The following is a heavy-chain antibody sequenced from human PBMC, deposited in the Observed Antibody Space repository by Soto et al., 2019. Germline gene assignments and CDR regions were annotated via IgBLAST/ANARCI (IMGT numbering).Heavy chain of an antibody. D-gene: IGHD3-3*01. V-gene: IGHV1-8*01. CDR2: MNPNSGNT. Sequence: ASVKVSCKASGYTFTSYDINWVRQATGQGLEWMGWMNPNSGNTGYAQKFQGRVTMTRNTSISTAYMEMSSLRSEDKDVYYCARARTIFGGTNWFDPWGQGTLVTVSS. CDR3: ARARTIFGGTNWFDP. CDR1: GYTFTSYD. J-gene: IGHJ5*02.